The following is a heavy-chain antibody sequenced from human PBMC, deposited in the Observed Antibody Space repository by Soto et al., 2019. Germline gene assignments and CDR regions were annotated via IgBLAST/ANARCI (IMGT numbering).Heavy chain of an antibody. CDR3: ASTYCGGDCYSGYAFDI. Sequence: SVKVSCKASGGTFSSYAISWVRQAPGQGLEWMGGIIPIFGTANYAQKFQGRVTITADKSTRTAYMELSSLRSEDTAVYYCASTYCGGDCYSGYAFDIWGQGTMVTVSS. CDR2: IIPIFGTA. J-gene: IGHJ3*02. V-gene: IGHV1-69*06. CDR1: GGTFSSYA. D-gene: IGHD2-21*02.